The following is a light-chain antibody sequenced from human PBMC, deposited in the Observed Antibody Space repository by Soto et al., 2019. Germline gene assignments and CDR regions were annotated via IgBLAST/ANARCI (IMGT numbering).Light chain of an antibody. CDR1: SSDVGGYNY. Sequence: QSVLTQPASVSGSPGQSITISCTGTSSDVGGYNYVSWYQQHPGKAPKLMIYAVSDRPSGVSNRFSGSKSGNTASLTISGLQAEDEAYYYCSSYTSDITLEVFGGGTTLTVL. CDR3: SSYTSDITLEV. V-gene: IGLV2-14*01. CDR2: AVS. J-gene: IGLJ2*01.